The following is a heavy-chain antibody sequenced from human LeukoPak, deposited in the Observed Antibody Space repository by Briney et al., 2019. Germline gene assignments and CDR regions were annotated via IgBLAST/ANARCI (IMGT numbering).Heavy chain of an antibody. CDR3: ARDRGTIFGVVTINRFDP. Sequence: ASVKVSCKASGYTFTSYGISWVRQAPGQGLEWMGWISAYNGNTNYSQKLQGRVTMTTDTSTSTAYMELRSLRSDDTAVYYCARDRGTIFGVVTINRFDPWGQGTLVTVSS. D-gene: IGHD3-3*01. J-gene: IGHJ5*02. CDR1: GYTFTSYG. CDR2: ISAYNGNT. V-gene: IGHV1-18*01.